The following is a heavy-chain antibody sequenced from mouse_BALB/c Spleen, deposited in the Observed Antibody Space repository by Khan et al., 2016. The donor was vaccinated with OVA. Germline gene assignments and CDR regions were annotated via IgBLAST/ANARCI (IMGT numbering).Heavy chain of an antibody. CDR2: INPRSGYT. CDR3: ARRTTEYAMDY. CDR1: GYTFTSHT. Sequence: QIQLVQSGAELARPGASVKMSCKASGYTFTSHTMHWVKQRPGQGLEWIGYINPRSGYTNYNQKFNDKATLTADKSSSTAYMQLSSLTSEDSAVYYCARRTTEYAMDYWSQGTSVTVSS. V-gene: IGHV1-4*01. D-gene: IGHD2-14*01. J-gene: IGHJ4*01.